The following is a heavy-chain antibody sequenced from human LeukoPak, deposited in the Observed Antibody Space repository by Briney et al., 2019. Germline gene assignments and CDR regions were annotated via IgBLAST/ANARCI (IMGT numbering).Heavy chain of an antibody. V-gene: IGHV3-23*01. CDR3: AKDLGRYRNNYFDY. CDR1: GFPFSSYA. J-gene: IGHJ4*02. Sequence: GSLGLSCAASGFPFSSYAMSWVRQAPEKGLEWVSTISGSGGGTYYADSVKGRFTISRDDSKNTLYLQMNSLRAEDTAVYYCAKDLGRYRNNYFDYWGQGTLVTVSS. CDR2: ISGSGGGT. D-gene: IGHD1-26*01.